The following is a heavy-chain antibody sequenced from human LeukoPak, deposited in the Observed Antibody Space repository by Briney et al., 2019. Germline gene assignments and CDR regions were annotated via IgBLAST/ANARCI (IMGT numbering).Heavy chain of an antibody. D-gene: IGHD3-3*01. V-gene: IGHV3-30-3*01. CDR1: GFTFSSYA. J-gene: IGHJ6*04. Sequence: EPGGSLRLSCAASGFTFSSYAMHWVRQAPGKGLEWVAVISYDGSNKYYADSVKGRFTISRDNSKNTLYLQMNSLRAEDTAVYYCAKGKLYDFWSGPDVLDVWGKGTTVTVSS. CDR2: ISYDGSNK. CDR3: AKGKLYDFWSGPDVLDV.